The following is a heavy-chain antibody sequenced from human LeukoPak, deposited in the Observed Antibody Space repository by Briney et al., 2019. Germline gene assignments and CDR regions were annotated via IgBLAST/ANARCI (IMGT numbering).Heavy chain of an antibody. Sequence: SVKVSCKDSGGTFNSYTISWVPQAPGQGLEWMGRIIPILGIANYAQKFQGRVTITADKSTSTDYMELSSLRSEDTAVYYCARSRNYDILTGYSYYFDYWGQGTLVTVSS. V-gene: IGHV1-69*02. CDR2: IIPILGIA. CDR1: GGTFNSYT. J-gene: IGHJ4*02. D-gene: IGHD3-9*01. CDR3: ARSRNYDILTGYSYYFDY.